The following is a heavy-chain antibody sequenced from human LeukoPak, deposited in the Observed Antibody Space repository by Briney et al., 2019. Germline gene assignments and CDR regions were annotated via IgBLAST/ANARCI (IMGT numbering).Heavy chain of an antibody. V-gene: IGHV1-69*13. J-gene: IGHJ4*02. Sequence: ASVKVSCKASGGTFSSYAISWVRQAPGQGLEWMGGIIPIFGTANYAQKFQGRVTITADESTSTAYMELSSLRSEDAAVYYCARVHYDKGYGYWGQGTLVTVSS. CDR3: ARVHYDKGYGY. CDR1: GGTFSSYA. D-gene: IGHD3-22*01. CDR2: IIPIFGTA.